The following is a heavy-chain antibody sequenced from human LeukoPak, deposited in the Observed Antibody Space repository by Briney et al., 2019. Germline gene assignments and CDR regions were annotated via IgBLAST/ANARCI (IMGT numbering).Heavy chain of an antibody. CDR3: VKETCTAGSCYVDSFYYYGMDV. V-gene: IGHV4-59*11. CDR2: IYYSGST. J-gene: IGHJ6*02. Sequence: SETLSLTCSVSGGSMNNHYWNWIRQPPGKGLEWIGDIYYSGSTSYNPSLKSRVTISVDTSKNQFSLKLRSVTAADTAVYYCVKETCTAGSCYVDSFYYYGMDVWGQGTAVTVS. CDR1: GGSMNNHY. D-gene: IGHD2-15*01.